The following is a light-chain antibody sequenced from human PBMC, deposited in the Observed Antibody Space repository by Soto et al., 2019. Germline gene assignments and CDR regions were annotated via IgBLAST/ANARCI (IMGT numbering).Light chain of an antibody. CDR2: AAL. Sequence: IQLTQPPSSLSASVGDRVTISCRASQGIANFLAWYQQKPGKAPKLLNYAALTLQSGVPSGYSGNQSATDFTLTLSSLQTEDFANCFCQKPNSFPIPFGLGTKVDI. J-gene: IGKJ3*01. V-gene: IGKV1-9*01. CDR1: QGIANF. CDR3: QKPNSFPIP.